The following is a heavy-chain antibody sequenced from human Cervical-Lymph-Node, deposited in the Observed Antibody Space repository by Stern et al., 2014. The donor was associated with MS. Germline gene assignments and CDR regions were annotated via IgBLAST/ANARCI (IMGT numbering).Heavy chain of an antibody. D-gene: IGHD3/OR15-3a*01. CDR3: AREKGSGYYTH. CDR1: GFTFSDYY. V-gene: IGHV3-11*01. CDR2: ISSSGSTI. J-gene: IGHJ4*02. Sequence: VQLVESGGGLVKPGGSLRLSCAASGFTFSDYYMSWIRQAPGQGLEWVSYISSSGSTIYYADSVKGRLTISRDKGKNILYLQMNSLRAEDTAVYYCAREKGSGYYTHWGQGTLVTVSS.